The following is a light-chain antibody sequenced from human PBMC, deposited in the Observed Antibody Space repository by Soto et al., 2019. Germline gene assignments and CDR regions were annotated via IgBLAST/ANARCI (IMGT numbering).Light chain of an antibody. Sequence: QAVRTQPASLSGAPGQSITLSLPGNSNEIGGYNYVSWYQHHPGKAPKLMIFDVSNRPSGVSNRFSGSKSGNTASLTISGLQPEDEADYYCSSYTTSNTRQIVFGTGTKVTVL. CDR2: DVS. V-gene: IGLV2-14*03. J-gene: IGLJ1*01. CDR1: SNEIGGYNY. CDR3: SSYTTSNTRQIV.